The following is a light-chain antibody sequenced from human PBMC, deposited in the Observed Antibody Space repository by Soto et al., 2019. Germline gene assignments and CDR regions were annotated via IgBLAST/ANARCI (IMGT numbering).Light chain of an antibody. V-gene: IGLV2-8*01. Sequence: QSALTQPPSASGSPGQSVTICCTGTSXDVGAYNYVSWYQHHPGKAPKLMVYEVNKRPSGVPDRFSGSKSGNTASLTVSGLQAEDESDYYCTSHAGTINFPYIFGTGTKVTVL. CDR1: SXDVGAYNY. CDR3: TSHAGTINFPYI. CDR2: EVN. J-gene: IGLJ1*01.